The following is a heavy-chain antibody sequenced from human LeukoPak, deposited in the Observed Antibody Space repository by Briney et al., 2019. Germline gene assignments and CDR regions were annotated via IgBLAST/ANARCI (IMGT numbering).Heavy chain of an antibody. CDR2: IYTSGST. J-gene: IGHJ3*02. D-gene: IGHD3-10*01. V-gene: IGHV4-61*02. CDR1: GGSISSGDYY. CDR3: ARDLYLRSSDAFDI. Sequence: SSETLSLTCTVSGGSISSGDYYWSWIRQPAGKGLEWIGRIYTSGSTNYNPSLKSRVTMSVDTSKNQFSLKLSSVTAADTAVYYCARDLYLRSSDAFDIWGQGTMVTVSS.